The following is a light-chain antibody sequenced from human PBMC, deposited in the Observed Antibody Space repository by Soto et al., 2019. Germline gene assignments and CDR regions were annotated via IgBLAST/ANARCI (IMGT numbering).Light chain of an antibody. CDR3: CSYAGSYV. V-gene: IGLV2-11*01. CDR1: SSDVGGYNY. Sequence: QSVLTQPRSVSGSPGQSVTTSCTGTSSDVGGYNYVSWYQQHPGKAPKLMIYDVSKRPSGVPDRFSGSKSGNTASLTISGLQAEDEADYSCCSYAGSYVFGTGTKVTVL. CDR2: DVS. J-gene: IGLJ1*01.